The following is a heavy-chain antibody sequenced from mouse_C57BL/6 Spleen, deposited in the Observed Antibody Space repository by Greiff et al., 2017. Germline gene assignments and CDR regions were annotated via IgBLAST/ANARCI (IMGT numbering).Heavy chain of an antibody. Sequence: QVQLKESDAELVKPGASVKISCKVSGYTFTDHTIHWMKQRPEQGLEWIGYIYPRDGSTKYNEKFKGKATLTADKSSSTAYMQLNSLTSEDSAVYFCARGGYYGYDDWYFDVWGTGTTVTVSS. D-gene: IGHD2-2*01. J-gene: IGHJ1*03. CDR3: ARGGYYGYDDWYFDV. CDR1: GYTFTDHT. V-gene: IGHV1-78*01. CDR2: IYPRDGST.